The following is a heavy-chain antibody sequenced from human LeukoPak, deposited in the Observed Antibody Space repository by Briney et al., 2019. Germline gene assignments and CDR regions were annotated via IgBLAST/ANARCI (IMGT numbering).Heavy chain of an antibody. J-gene: IGHJ5*02. Sequence: PETLSLTCAVYGGSFSGYYWSWIRQPPGKGLEWIGEINHSGSTNYNPSLKSRVTISVDTSKNQFSLKLSSVTAADTAVYYCARVWDQLLSSWFDPWGQGTLVTVSS. D-gene: IGHD2-2*01. V-gene: IGHV4-34*01. CDR3: ARVWDQLLSSWFDP. CDR1: GGSFSGYY. CDR2: INHSGST.